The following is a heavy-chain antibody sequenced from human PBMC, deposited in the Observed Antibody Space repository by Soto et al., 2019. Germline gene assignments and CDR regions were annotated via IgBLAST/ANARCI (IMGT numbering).Heavy chain of an antibody. V-gene: IGHV1-69*06. CDR3: AREVLRIETGQAKLDY. CDR2: IIPIFGTA. CDR1: GGTFSSYA. J-gene: IGHJ4*02. Sequence: SVKVSCKASGGTFSSYAISWVRQAPGQGLEWMGGIIPIFGTANYAQKFQGRVTITADKSTSTAYMELSSLRSEDTAVYYCAREVLRIETGQAKLDYWGQGTLAPVSS. D-gene: IGHD3-3*01.